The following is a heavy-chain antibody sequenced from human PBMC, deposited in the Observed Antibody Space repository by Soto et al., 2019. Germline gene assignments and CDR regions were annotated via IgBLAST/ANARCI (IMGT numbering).Heavy chain of an antibody. D-gene: IGHD2-15*01. V-gene: IGHV3-48*03. CDR3: ARRGSR. J-gene: IGHJ3*01. Sequence: PGGSLRLSCAASGFTFSSSEMYWVRQAPGKGLEWISYIHPGGQTIFYAESVKGRFTISRDNVKHSVYLQMNSLRAEDTAVYYCARRGSRWGRGTKVTVSS. CDR2: IHPGGQTI. CDR1: GFTFSSSE.